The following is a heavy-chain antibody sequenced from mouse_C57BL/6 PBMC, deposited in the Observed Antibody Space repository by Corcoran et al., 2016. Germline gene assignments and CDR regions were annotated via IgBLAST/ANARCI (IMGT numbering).Heavy chain of an antibody. CDR2: ISYDGSN. J-gene: IGHJ2*01. Sequence: DVQLQESGPGLVQPSQSLSLTCSVTGYSITSGYYWHWIRQFPGNKLEWMGYISYDGSNNYNPSLKNRISITRDTSKNQFFLKLNSVTTEDTATYYCARDRGYGSSRNYWGQGTTLTVSS. V-gene: IGHV3-6*01. CDR3: ARDRGYGSSRNY. CDR1: GYSITSGYY. D-gene: IGHD1-1*01.